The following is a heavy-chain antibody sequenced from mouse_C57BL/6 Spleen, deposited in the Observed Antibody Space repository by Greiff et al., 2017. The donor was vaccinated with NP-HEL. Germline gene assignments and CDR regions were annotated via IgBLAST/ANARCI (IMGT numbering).Heavy chain of an antibody. J-gene: IGHJ1*03. CDR1: GFTFTDYY. Sequence: EVKLMESGGGLVQPGGSLSLSCAASGFTFTDYYMSWVRQPPGKALEWLGFIRNKANGYTTEYSASVQGRFTISRDNSQSILYLQMNALRAEDSATYYCARYGHDGYYEGYFDVWGTGTTVTVSS. CDR2: IRNKANGYTT. D-gene: IGHD2-3*01. CDR3: ARYGHDGYYEGYFDV. V-gene: IGHV7-3*01.